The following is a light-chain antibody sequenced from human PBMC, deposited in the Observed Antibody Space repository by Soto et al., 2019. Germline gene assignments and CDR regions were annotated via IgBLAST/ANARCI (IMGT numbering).Light chain of an antibody. CDR3: GTWDSSLSAVV. J-gene: IGLJ2*01. CDR2: DNN. Sequence: QSVLTQPSSASGTPGQRVTISCSGSSSNIGSNTVNWYQQLPGTAPKLLIYDNNKRPSGIPDRFSGSKSGTSATLGITGLQTGDEADYYCGTWDSSLSAVVFGGGTKVTVL. V-gene: IGLV1-51*01. CDR1: SSNIGSNT.